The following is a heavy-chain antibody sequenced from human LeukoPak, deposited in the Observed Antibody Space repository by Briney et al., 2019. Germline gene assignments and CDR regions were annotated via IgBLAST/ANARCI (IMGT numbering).Heavy chain of an antibody. D-gene: IGHD3-10*01. CDR1: GGSISSYY. CDR2: IYTSGST. CDR3: ARRVRGYYYGSGTQYYFDY. V-gene: IGHV4-4*07. Sequence: PSETLSLTCTVSGGSISSYYWSWIRQPAGKGLEWIGRIYTSGSTNYNPSLKSRVTMSVDTSKNQFSLKLSSVTAADTAVYYCARRVRGYYYGSGTQYYFDYWGQGTLVTVSS. J-gene: IGHJ4*02.